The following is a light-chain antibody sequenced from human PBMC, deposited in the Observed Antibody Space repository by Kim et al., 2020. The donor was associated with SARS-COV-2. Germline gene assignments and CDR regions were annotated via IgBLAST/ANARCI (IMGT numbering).Light chain of an antibody. J-gene: IGLJ3*02. Sequence: QSALTQPPSASGSPGQSVTIPCTGTSSDVGGYNYVSWYQQHPGKAPRLMIYDVTERPSGVPDRFSGSKSGNTASLTVSGLQAEDEADYYCTSYAGSTTWVFGGGTQLTVL. V-gene: IGLV2-8*01. CDR1: SSDVGGYNY. CDR3: TSYAGSTTWV. CDR2: DVT.